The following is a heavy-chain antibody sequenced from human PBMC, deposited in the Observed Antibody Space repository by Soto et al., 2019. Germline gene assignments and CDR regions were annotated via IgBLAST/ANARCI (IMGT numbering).Heavy chain of an antibody. Sequence: PSETLSLTCSVSGGSLSNFYWSWIRQPPGKGLEWIGFIYYSGNTNYNPSLRSRVTISVDTSKNQFSLELNSVTAADTAVYYCARSTRYWFDPWGQGTLVTVSS. J-gene: IGHJ5*02. V-gene: IGHV4-59*08. CDR1: GGSLSNFY. CDR3: ARSTRYWFDP. CDR2: IYYSGNT.